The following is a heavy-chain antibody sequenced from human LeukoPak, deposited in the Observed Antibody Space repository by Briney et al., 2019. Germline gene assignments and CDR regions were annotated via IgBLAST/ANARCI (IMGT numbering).Heavy chain of an antibody. J-gene: IGHJ5*02. D-gene: IGHD2-21*02. Sequence: GGSLRLSCAASGFTFSSYAMTWVRQAPGKGLEWVSAISGSATSTYYADSVKGRFTISRDYSKNTLYLQMNSLRAEDTAVYYCAKDVSSCGGDCNWFDPWGQGILVTVSS. CDR2: ISGSATST. CDR3: AKDVSSCGGDCNWFDP. V-gene: IGHV3-23*01. CDR1: GFTFSSYA.